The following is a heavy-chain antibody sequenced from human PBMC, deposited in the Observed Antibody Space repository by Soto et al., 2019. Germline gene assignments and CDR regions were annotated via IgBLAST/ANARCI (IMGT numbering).Heavy chain of an antibody. CDR1: GGTFSSYA. D-gene: IGHD5-18*01. CDR2: IILIFGTA. V-gene: IGHV1-69*12. CDR3: ARDPIQLWLHDYYYYGMDV. J-gene: IGHJ6*02. Sequence: QVQLVQSGAEVKKPGSSVKVSCKASGGTFSSYAISWVRQAPGQGLEWMGGIILIFGTANYAQKFQGRVTITADESTSTAYMELSSLRSEDTAVYYCARDPIQLWLHDYYYYGMDVWGQGTTVTVSS.